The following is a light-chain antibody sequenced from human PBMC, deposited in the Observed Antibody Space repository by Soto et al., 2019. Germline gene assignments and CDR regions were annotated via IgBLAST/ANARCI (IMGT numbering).Light chain of an antibody. V-gene: IGKV3-20*01. CDR3: HQYAHSPLT. Sequence: EIVFTQSPGTLSLSPGESATLSCRASESVDKNYLAWFQHKPGQAPRLLIYDVSNRATGIPDRFSASGSGTDFTLTVSRLEPEDFAVYYCHQYAHSPLTFGGGTKVDIK. CDR2: DVS. J-gene: IGKJ4*01. CDR1: ESVDKNY.